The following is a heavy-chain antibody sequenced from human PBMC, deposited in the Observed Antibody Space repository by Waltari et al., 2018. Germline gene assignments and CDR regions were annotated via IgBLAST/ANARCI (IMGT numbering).Heavy chain of an antibody. CDR2: IDSSGSGT. Sequence: EVQLVESGGGLVQPGGSLSLSCAASGFTLSRFEVNWVRQAPGKGLEWVSYIDSSGSGTLYADSLKGRFTVSRDNANNSLHLQINSLRAEDTATYYCVRDELGSGSTRVDVWGQGTTVTVSS. CDR1: GFTLSRFE. V-gene: IGHV3-48*03. J-gene: IGHJ6*02. D-gene: IGHD1-7*01. CDR3: VRDELGSGSTRVDV.